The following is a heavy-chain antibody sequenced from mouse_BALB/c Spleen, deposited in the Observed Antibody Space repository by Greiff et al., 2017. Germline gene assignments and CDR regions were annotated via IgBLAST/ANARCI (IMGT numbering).Heavy chain of an antibody. Sequence: QVQLQQSGAELAKPGASVKMSCKASGYTFTSYWLHWVKQRPGQGLEWIGYINPSTGYTEYNQKFKDKATLTADKSSSTAYMQLSSLTSEDSAVYYCARSPYDEGLAWFADWGQGTLVTVSA. CDR2: INPSTGYT. CDR3: ARSPYDEGLAWFAD. V-gene: IGHV1-7*01. J-gene: IGHJ3*01. CDR1: GYTFTSYW. D-gene: IGHD2-12*01.